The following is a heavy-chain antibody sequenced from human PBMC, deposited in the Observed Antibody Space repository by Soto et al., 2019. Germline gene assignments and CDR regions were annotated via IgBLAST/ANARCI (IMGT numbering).Heavy chain of an antibody. V-gene: IGHV3-23*01. CDR3: AKDSSRFLEWLLPYYYYYGMDV. D-gene: IGHD3-3*01. CDR2: ISGSGGST. CDR1: GFTFSSYA. Sequence: RGSLLVACVAYGFTFSSYAMSWVRQAPGKGLDWVSAISGSGGSTYYADSVKGRFTISRDNSKNTLYLQMNSLRAEDTAVYYCAKDSSRFLEWLLPYYYYYGMDVWGQGTTVTVSS. J-gene: IGHJ6*01.